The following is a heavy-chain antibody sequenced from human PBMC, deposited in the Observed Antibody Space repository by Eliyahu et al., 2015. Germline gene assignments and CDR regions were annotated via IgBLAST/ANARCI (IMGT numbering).Heavy chain of an antibody. CDR3: TRRGSSFFYFDY. CDR2: IGWNGRNI. Sequence: VQLLESGGRVVRPGGXLSLXCTTXGXKFDDQAMSWVRQVPGKGLEWVANIGWNGRNIAYGDFVKGRFIISRDNTKNSLSLQLTSLTPEDTALYFCTRRGSSFFYFDYWGQGTLVTVSS. J-gene: IGHJ4*02. D-gene: IGHD6-13*01. CDR1: GXKFDDQA. V-gene: IGHV3-20*04.